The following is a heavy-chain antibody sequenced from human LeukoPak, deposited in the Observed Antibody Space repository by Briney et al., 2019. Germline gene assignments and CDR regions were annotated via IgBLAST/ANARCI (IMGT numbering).Heavy chain of an antibody. D-gene: IGHD5-18*01. Sequence: SETLSLTCTVSGGSISSYYWSWIRQTPGKGLEWIGYIYYSGSTNYNPSLKSRVTISVDTSKNQFSLKLSSVTAADTAVYYCARDLGMVRNNWFDPWGQGTLVTVSS. V-gene: IGHV4-59*01. J-gene: IGHJ5*02. CDR1: GGSISSYY. CDR2: IYYSGST. CDR3: ARDLGMVRNNWFDP.